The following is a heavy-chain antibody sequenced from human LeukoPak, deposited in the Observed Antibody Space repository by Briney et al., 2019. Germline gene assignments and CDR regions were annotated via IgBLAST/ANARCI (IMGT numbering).Heavy chain of an antibody. Sequence: GESLKISCKGSGYSFTSYWIGLGRQMPGKGVEGVGIIYPCDCDTRYSPAFQGQVTISADKSNSPAYLQWSSLKASDTAMYHCARLPPIFAVVTHFDYWGQGTLVTVSS. CDR2: IYPCDCDT. CDR3: ARLPPIFAVVTHFDY. CDR1: GYSFTSYW. J-gene: IGHJ4*02. D-gene: IGHD3-3*01. V-gene: IGHV5-51*01.